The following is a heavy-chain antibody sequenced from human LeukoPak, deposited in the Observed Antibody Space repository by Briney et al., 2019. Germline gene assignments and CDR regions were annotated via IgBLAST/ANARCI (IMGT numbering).Heavy chain of an antibody. J-gene: IGHJ3*02. V-gene: IGHV3-73*01. CDR2: IRSKANSYAT. CDR1: GFTFSSYS. D-gene: IGHD2-21*02. Sequence: GGSLRLSCAASGFTFSSYSMNWVRQAPGKGLEWVGRIRSKANSYATAYAASVKGRFTISRDDSKNTAYLQMNSLKSEDTAVYYCTRLLDCGGDCYNAFDIWGQGTMVTVSS. CDR3: TRLLDCGGDCYNAFDI.